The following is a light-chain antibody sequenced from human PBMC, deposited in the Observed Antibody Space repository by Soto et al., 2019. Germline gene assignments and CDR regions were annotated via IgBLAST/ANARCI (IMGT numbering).Light chain of an antibody. CDR3: QQYDISPWT. J-gene: IGKJ1*01. Sequence: EIVLTQSPGTLSLSPGERATLSCMASQSVSSSYLAWYQQKPGQAPRLLIYGASSRATGIPDRFSGSGSGTDFTLTISRLEPEDFAVYYCQQYDISPWTFGQGTQVEIK. CDR2: GAS. V-gene: IGKV3-20*01. CDR1: QSVSSSY.